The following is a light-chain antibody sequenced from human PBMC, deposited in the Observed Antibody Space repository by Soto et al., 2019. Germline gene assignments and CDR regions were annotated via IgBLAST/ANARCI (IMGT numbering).Light chain of an antibody. CDR1: QSDSSSY. CDR2: GAS. CDR3: QQYGSSPEWT. J-gene: IGKJ1*01. Sequence: EVVLTQSPDTLSLSPGEGATLSCRCIQSDSSSYLAWYQQKPGQAPRLLIYGASSRATGIPDRFSGSGSGTDFTLTVSRLEPEDFAVYYCQQYGSSPEWTFGQGTKVDI. V-gene: IGKV3-20*01.